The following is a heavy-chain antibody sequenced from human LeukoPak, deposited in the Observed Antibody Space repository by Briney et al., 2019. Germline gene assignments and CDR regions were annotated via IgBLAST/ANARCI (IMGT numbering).Heavy chain of an antibody. V-gene: IGHV3-23*01. CDR1: GFTFSSYS. Sequence: GSLRLSCAASGFTFSSYSMSWVRQAPGKGLEWVSAISGSGGSTYYADSVKGRFTISRDNSKNTLYLQMNSLRAEDTAVYYCAKGRYSSSWYLGGYWGQGTLVTVSS. CDR2: ISGSGGST. D-gene: IGHD6-13*01. CDR3: AKGRYSSSWYLGGY. J-gene: IGHJ4*02.